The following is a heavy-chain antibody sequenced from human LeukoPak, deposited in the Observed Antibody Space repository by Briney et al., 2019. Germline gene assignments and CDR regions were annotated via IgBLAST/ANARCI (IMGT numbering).Heavy chain of an antibody. J-gene: IGHJ4*02. Sequence: SETLSLTCAVYGGSFSGYYWSWIRQPPGKGLEWIGEINHSGSTNYNPSLKSRVTISVDTSKSQFSLKLSSVTAADTAVYYCARGGSHQYYYDSSGYYYWGQGTLVTVSS. V-gene: IGHV4-34*01. D-gene: IGHD3-22*01. CDR1: GGSFSGYY. CDR2: INHSGST. CDR3: ARGGSHQYYYDSSGYYY.